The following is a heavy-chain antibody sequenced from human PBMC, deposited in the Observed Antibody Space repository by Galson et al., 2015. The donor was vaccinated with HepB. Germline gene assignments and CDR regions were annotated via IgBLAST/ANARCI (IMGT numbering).Heavy chain of an antibody. J-gene: IGHJ4*02. CDR2: INDSGST. CDR3: ARGVLETTMIVVVITAGIHYFDY. V-gene: IGHV4-34*01. D-gene: IGHD3-22*01. CDR1: GGSFSGYY. Sequence: ETLSLTCAVYGGSFSGYYWSWIRQPPGKGLEWIGEINDSGSTNYNPSLKSRVTISVDTSENQFSLKLSSVTAADTAVYYCARGVLETTMIVVVITAGIHYFDYWGQGTLVTVSS.